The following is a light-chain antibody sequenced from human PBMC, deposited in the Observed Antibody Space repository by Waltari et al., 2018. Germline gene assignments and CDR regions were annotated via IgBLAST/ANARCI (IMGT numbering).Light chain of an antibody. Sequence: IMLTQSPGTLSLSPAERATTSCRASQSVGRSLVWYQQKPGQAPRLLIYDASRRATGIPDRCSGRGFGTDFSLTISSLEPEDFAVYYCEKYETLPATFGQGPKVEIK. CDR3: EKYETLPAT. CDR1: QSVGRS. V-gene: IGKV3-20*01. J-gene: IGKJ1*01. CDR2: DAS.